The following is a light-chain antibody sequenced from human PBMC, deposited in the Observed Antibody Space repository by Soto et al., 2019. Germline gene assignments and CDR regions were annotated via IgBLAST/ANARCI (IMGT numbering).Light chain of an antibody. J-gene: IGLJ1*01. CDR2: GNS. Sequence: QSVLTQPPSVSGAPGQRVTISCTGSSSNIGAGYDVHWYQQLPGTAPKLLIYGNSNRPSGVPVRFSGSKSGTSASLAITGLQAEDEADFYCQSHDSSLSAYVFGTGTKGTVL. CDR3: QSHDSSLSAYV. CDR1: SSNIGAGYD. V-gene: IGLV1-40*01.